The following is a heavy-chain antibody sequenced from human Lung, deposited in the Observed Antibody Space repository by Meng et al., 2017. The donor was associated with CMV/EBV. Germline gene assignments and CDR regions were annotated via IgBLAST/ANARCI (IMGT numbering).Heavy chain of an antibody. CDR2: ISSGSTSI. V-gene: IGHV3-21*01. Sequence: EVELVESGGGPVKAGGCLGLSFAAFGFNLSYSHMNWVRPAPGKGLEWVSSISSGSTSIYYADSVKGRFTISRDNAKNSLYLQMNSLRAEDTALYYCATDKGEGFDPWGQGTLVTVSS. CDR3: ATDKGEGFDP. D-gene: IGHD2-21*01. CDR1: GFNLSYSH. J-gene: IGHJ5*02.